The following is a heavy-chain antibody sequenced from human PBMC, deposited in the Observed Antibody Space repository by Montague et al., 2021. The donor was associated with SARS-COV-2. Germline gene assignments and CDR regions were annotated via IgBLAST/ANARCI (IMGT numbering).Heavy chain of an antibody. CDR3: AKDRDCSSTSCSPGLYYYYGMDV. V-gene: IGHV3-20*04. D-gene: IGHD2-2*01. CDR2: INWNGGST. Sequence: SLRLSCAASGFTFGDYGMSWVRQAPGKGLEWVSGINWNGGSTGYADSVKGRFTISRDNAKNSLYLQMNSLRAEDTALYCCAKDRDCSSTSCSPGLYYYYGMDVWGQGTTVTVSS. CDR1: GFTFGDYG. J-gene: IGHJ6*02.